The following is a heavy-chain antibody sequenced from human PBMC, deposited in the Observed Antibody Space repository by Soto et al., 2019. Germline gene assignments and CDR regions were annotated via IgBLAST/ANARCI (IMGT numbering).Heavy chain of an antibody. CDR1: SDSISSDFW. J-gene: IGHJ4*01. V-gene: IGHV4-4*02. CDR2: VHHSGIT. CDR3: LRGDNYVFTH. D-gene: IGHD3-16*01. Sequence: QVYLQESGPGRVKPSGTLSLTCAVSSDSISSDFWWSWVRQPPGKGLEGIGEVHHSGITNYIPSLQSRISMSIDQSKNQCATKLTYVTDTDKAIYYCLRGDNYVFTHWGHGALVTVSS.